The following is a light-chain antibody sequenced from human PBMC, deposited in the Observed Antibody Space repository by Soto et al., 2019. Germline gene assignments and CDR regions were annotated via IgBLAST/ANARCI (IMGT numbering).Light chain of an antibody. J-gene: IGLJ2*01. CDR2: VGTGGIVG. CDR3: GADHGSGSKFVVV. CDR1: SGYSNYK. Sequence: QLVLTQPPSASASLGASVTLTCTLSSGYSNYKVDWYQQRPGKGPRFVMRVGTGGIVGSKGDGIPDRFSVLGSGLNRFLIIKIIQEEDESDYHCGADHGSGSKFVVVFGGGTKVTVL. V-gene: IGLV9-49*01.